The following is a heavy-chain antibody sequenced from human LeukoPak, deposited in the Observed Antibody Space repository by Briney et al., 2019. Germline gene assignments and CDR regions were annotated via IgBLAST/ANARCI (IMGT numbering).Heavy chain of an antibody. V-gene: IGHV1-8*01. D-gene: IGHD3-22*01. CDR1: GHTFTGYD. CDR2: TNPNSGDT. J-gene: IGHJ4*02. CDR3: ARDSSGYPDY. Sequence: GASVKVSCKTSGHTFTGYDINWVRQAAGQGFEWMGWTNPNSGDTGYAHNLQGRITITRDSSTATVFMELSSLRSEDTAVYYCARDSSGYPDYWGQGTLVTVSS.